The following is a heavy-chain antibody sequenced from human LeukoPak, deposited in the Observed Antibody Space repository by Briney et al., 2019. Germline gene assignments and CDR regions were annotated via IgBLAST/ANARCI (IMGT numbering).Heavy chain of an antibody. CDR1: GFTFSSYG. CDR2: IRYDGSNK. D-gene: IGHD5-24*01. J-gene: IGHJ6*03. V-gene: IGHV3-30*02. Sequence: GGSLRLSCAASGFTFSSYGMHWVRQAPGKGLEWVAFIRYDGSNKYYADSVKGRFTISRDNARNSLYLQMNGLREEDMALYYCAKDSGYRAYYYYYMDVWGKGTTVTVSS. CDR3: AKDSGYRAYYYYYMDV.